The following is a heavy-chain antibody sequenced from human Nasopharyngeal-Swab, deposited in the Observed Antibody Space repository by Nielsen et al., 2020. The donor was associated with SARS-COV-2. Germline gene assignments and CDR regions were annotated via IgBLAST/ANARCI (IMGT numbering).Heavy chain of an antibody. V-gene: IGHV3-30*02. J-gene: IGHJ6*03. D-gene: IGHD2-2*01. CDR2: IRYDGSNK. CDR1: GFTFSSYG. Sequence: GGSLRLSCAASGFTFSSYGMHWVRQAPGKGLEWVAFIRYDGSNKYYADSVKGRFTISRGNSKNTLYLQMNSLRAEDTAVYYCAKDRYCSSTSCHYYYYYYMDVWGKGTTVTVSS. CDR3: AKDRYCSSTSCHYYYYYYMDV.